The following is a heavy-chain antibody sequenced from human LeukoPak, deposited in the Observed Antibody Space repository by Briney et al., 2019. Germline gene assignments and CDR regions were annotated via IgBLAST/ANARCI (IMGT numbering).Heavy chain of an antibody. D-gene: IGHD2-2*01. CDR1: GFTFSSHA. CDR3: AKFLGVVPAARYYFDY. J-gene: IGHJ4*02. CDR2: ISGSGGST. Sequence: PGGSLRLSCAASGFTFSSHAMSWVRQAPGKGLEWVSAISGSGGSTYYADSVKGRFTISRDNSKNTLYLQMNSLRAEDTAVYYCAKFLGVVPAARYYFDYWGQGTLVTVSS. V-gene: IGHV3-23*01.